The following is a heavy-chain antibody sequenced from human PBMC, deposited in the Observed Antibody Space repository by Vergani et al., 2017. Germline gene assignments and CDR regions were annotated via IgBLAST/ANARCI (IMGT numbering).Heavy chain of an antibody. CDR1: GGTFSSYA. D-gene: IGHD6-19*01. V-gene: IGHV1-69*01. CDR2: NIPIFGKA. J-gene: IGHJ4*02. Sequence: QVQLVQSGAEVKKPGSSVKVSCKASGGTFSSYAISWVRQAPGQGLEWMGGNIPIFGKANYAQKFQGRVTMTADESTSTAYMELSSLRSEDTAVYYCARGGSRVAGTAVYYWGQGTLVTVSA. CDR3: ARGGSRVAGTAVYY.